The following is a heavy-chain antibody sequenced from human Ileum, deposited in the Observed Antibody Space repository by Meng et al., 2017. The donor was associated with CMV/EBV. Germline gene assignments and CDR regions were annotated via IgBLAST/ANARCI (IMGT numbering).Heavy chain of an antibody. CDR3: VRGNGLSLDF. V-gene: IGHV3-74*01. J-gene: IGHJ4*02. CDR1: GFPFSGFW. CDR2: INTDGSGT. D-gene: IGHD2-8*01. Sequence: GESLKISCAASGFPFSGFWMHWVRQRPGKGLEWVARINTDGSGTSYADSVKGRLTISRDNAKNTVYLEVNNLRADDTAVYFCVRGNGLSLDFWGQGTLVTVSS.